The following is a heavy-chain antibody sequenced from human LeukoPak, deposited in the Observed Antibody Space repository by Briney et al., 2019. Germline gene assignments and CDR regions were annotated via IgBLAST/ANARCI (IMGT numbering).Heavy chain of an antibody. Sequence: PSETLSLTCAVSGGSISSSNWWSWVRQPPGKGLEWIGEIYHSGRTNYNPSLKGHVTISVDTSKNQFSLKLSSVTAADTAIYYCARGRAPENWGQGTLVTVSS. J-gene: IGHJ4*02. V-gene: IGHV4-4*02. CDR3: ARGRAPEN. CDR2: IYHSGRT. CDR1: GGSISSSNW.